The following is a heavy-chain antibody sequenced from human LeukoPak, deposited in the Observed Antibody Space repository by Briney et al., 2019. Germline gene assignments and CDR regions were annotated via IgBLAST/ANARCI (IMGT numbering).Heavy chain of an antibody. Sequence: GGSLRLSCAASGFTFSSYEMNWVRQAPGKGLEWVSYISSSGSTIYYADSVKGRFTISRDNAKNSLYLQMNSLRAEDTAVYYCARGYFDWLFPLDYWGQGTLVTVSS. CDR1: GFTFSSYE. CDR2: ISSSGSTI. CDR3: ARGYFDWLFPLDY. J-gene: IGHJ4*02. D-gene: IGHD3-9*01. V-gene: IGHV3-48*03.